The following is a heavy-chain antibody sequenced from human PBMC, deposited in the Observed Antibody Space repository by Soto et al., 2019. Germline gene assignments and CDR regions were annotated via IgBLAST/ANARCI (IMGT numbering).Heavy chain of an antibody. V-gene: IGHV3-74*01. CDR3: ARGNLGGFDL. J-gene: IGHJ3*01. Sequence: EVQLVESEGGLVQRGGSLRLSCAASGFTFNYYWMHWVRQAPGQGLMWVAHIQNDGSRTTYADSVKGRFTISRDNAKNTMYLQMNSLRAEDTAAYYCARGNLGGFDLWGQGTTVTVSS. D-gene: IGHD4-4*01. CDR1: GFTFNYYW. CDR2: IQNDGSRT.